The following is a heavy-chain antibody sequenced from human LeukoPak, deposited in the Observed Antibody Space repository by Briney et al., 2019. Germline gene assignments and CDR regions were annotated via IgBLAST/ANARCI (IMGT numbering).Heavy chain of an antibody. CDR1: GDSISSRGYS. J-gene: IGHJ4*02. D-gene: IGHD6-13*01. CDR2: TSYSGTT. V-gene: IGHV4-39*01. Sequence: SETLSLSCTVSGDSISSRGYSWGWIRQPPGKGLEWIGSTSYSGTTYYNSSLKSRVIISVDTSKNQFSLRLSSVTAADTAVYYCARHRYSSSWSLLDYRGQGTLVTVSS. CDR3: ARHRYSSSWSLLDY.